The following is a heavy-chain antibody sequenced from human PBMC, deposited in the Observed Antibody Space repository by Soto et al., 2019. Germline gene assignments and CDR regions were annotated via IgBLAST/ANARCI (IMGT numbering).Heavy chain of an antibody. J-gene: IGHJ4*02. D-gene: IGHD3-22*01. Sequence: SETLSLTCTVSGGSISSGEFYWTWIRQPPWAPLESIAYISYSGSTYYNPSLKSRVTISLDTSKNQFSLNLNSVTAADTAVYYCARDVRYYSESVGYSPRFDSWGQGXLVTVYS. V-gene: IGHV4-30-4*01. CDR2: ISYSGST. CDR3: ARDVRYYSESVGYSPRFDS. CDR1: GGSISSGEFY.